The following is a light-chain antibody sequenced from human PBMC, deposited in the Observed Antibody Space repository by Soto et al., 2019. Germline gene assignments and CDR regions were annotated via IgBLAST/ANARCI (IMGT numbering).Light chain of an antibody. CDR2: GNS. CDR1: SSNIGAGYD. V-gene: IGLV1-40*01. Sequence: QSVLTQPPSVSGAPGQRVTISLTGSSSNIGAGYDVHWYQQLPGTAPKLLIYGNSNRPSGVPDRFSGSKSGTSASLAITGLQAEDEADYYCQSYDSSLSGHVVFGGGTKLTVL. CDR3: QSYDSSLSGHVV. J-gene: IGLJ2*01.